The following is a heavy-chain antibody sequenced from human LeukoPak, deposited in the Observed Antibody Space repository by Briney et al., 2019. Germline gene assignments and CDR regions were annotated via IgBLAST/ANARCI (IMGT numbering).Heavy chain of an antibody. J-gene: IGHJ4*02. Sequence: GGSLRLSCAASGFTFSSYAMNWVRQAAGKGLEWVSAISGGGGYTYDADSVKGRFTICRDKTKNTLYMQMNRQRAEDTAVYYCAKDFGSSWSYFEYNSGWLWDYWGQGTLVTVSS. CDR1: GFTFSSYA. D-gene: IGHD6-19*01. CDR3: AKDFGSSWSYFEYNSGWLWDY. V-gene: IGHV3-23*01. CDR2: ISGGGGYT.